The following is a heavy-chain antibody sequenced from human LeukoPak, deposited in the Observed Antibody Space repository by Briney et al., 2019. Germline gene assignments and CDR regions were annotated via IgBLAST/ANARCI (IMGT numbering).Heavy chain of an antibody. CDR3: ARKGPIAATGPDY. CDR2: IYYSGST. Sequence: SETLSLTCTVSGGSISSSSYYWGWIRQPPGKGLEWIGSIYYSGSTYYNPSLKSRVTISVDTSKNQFSLKLSSVTAADTAVYYCARKGPIAATGPDYWGQGTLVTVSS. CDR1: GGSISSSSYY. D-gene: IGHD1-1*01. V-gene: IGHV4-39*01. J-gene: IGHJ4*02.